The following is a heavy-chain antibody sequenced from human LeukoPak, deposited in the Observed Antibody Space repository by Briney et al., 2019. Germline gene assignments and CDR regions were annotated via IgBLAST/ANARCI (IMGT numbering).Heavy chain of an antibody. CDR2: ISSSGSTI. D-gene: IGHD6-13*01. Sequence: PGGSLRLSCAASGFTFSSYELNWVRQAPGMGLEWVSYISSSGSTISYADSVKGRFTISRDNAKNSLYLQMNSLRAEDTAVYFCARGAYSSSWLNFDYWGQGTLVTVSS. J-gene: IGHJ4*02. V-gene: IGHV3-48*03. CDR1: GFTFSSYE. CDR3: ARGAYSSSWLNFDY.